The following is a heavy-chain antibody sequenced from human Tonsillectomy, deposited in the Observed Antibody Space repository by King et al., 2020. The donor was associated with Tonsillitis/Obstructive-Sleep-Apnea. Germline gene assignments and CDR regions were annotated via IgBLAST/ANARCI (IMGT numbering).Heavy chain of an antibody. Sequence: QLQESGPGLVEPSQTLSLRCSVSGGSISSGDNYWTWLRQSPGKGLEWIGHISSSGVTHYNPSLKSRVSISVEMSKNQFLLNLSSVTAADTAAYDCGRGDGNYDIVSGSLVAFHIWGQGTLVAVSS. V-gene: IGHV4-30-4*01. J-gene: IGHJ3*02. CDR2: ISSSGVT. CDR1: GGSISSGDNY. D-gene: IGHD3-9*01. CDR3: GRGDGNYDIVSGSLVAFHI.